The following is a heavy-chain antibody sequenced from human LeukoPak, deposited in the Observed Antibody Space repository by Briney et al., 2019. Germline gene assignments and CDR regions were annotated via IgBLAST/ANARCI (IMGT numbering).Heavy chain of an antibody. CDR1: GGSISRGGYY. CDR3: ARSGGQWLVQNY. Sequence: PSETLSLTCTVSGGSISRGGYYWGWIRQPPGKGLEWIGSIYYSGSTYYNPSLKSRVTISVDTSKNQFSLKLSSVTAADTAVYYCARSGGQWLVQNYWGQGTLVTVSS. CDR2: IYYSGST. J-gene: IGHJ4*02. D-gene: IGHD6-19*01. V-gene: IGHV4-39*07.